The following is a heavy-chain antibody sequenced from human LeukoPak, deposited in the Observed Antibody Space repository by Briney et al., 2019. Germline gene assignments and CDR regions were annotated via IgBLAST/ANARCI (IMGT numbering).Heavy chain of an antibody. D-gene: IGHD2-2*01. J-gene: IGHJ6*02. CDR2: INHSGST. CDR1: GGSFSGYY. V-gene: IGHV4-34*01. CDR3: ASLVVVVPAAVSALSYYYGMDV. Sequence: SETLSLTCAVYGGSFSGYYWSWIRQPPGKGLEWIGEINHSGSTNYNPSLKSRVTISVDTSKNQFSLKLSSVTAADTAVYYCASLVVVVPAAVSALSYYYGMDVWGQGTTVTVSS.